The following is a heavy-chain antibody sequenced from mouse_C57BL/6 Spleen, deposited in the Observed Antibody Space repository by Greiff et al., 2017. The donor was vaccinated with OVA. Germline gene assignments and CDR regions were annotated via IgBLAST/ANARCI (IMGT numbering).Heavy chain of an antibody. V-gene: IGHV1-55*01. CDR1: GYTFTSYW. CDR3: ARFYCYGSPSWYFDV. J-gene: IGHJ1*03. D-gene: IGHD1-1*01. CDR2: IYPGSGRT. Sequence: QVQLQQPGAELVKPGASVKMSCKAFGYTFTSYWITWVKQRPGQGLEWIGDIYPGSGRTNYNEKFKSKATLTVDTSTSTAYMQLSSLTSEDSAVYYCARFYCYGSPSWYFDVWGTGTTVTVSS.